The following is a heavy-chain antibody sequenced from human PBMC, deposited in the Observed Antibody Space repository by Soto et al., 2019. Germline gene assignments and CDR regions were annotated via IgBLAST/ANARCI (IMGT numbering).Heavy chain of an antibody. CDR1: GGPISSGGYY. CDR2: IYYSGST. D-gene: IGHD2-21*02. J-gene: IGHJ6*02. CDR3: ARDLWGYCGTDCYPLDV. V-gene: IGHV4-31*03. Sequence: SETLSLTCTVSGGPISSGGYYWSWIRQHPGKGLEWVGYIYYSGSTYYNPSLKSRVTISVDTSKNQFSLKLSSVTAADTAVYYCARDLWGYCGTDCYPLDVWGQGTTVTVSS.